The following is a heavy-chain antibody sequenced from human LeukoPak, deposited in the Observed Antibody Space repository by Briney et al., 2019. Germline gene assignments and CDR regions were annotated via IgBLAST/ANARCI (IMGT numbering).Heavy chain of an antibody. V-gene: IGHV4-59*01. CDR2: IYYSGST. Sequence: PSQTLSLTCTVSGGSISSYYWSWIRQPPGKGLEWIGYIYYSGSTNYNPSLKSRVTLSVDTSKSQFSLKLSSVTAADTAVYYCARGVHTYYDFWSGYWDPWGQGTLVTVSS. J-gene: IGHJ5*02. D-gene: IGHD3-3*01. CDR1: GGSISSYY. CDR3: ARGVHTYYDFWSGYWDP.